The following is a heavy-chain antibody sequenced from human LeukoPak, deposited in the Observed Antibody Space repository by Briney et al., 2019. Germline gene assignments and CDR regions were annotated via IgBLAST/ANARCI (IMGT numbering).Heavy chain of an antibody. V-gene: IGHV3-13*01. CDR2: LGSAGDR. Sequence: GGSLRLSCAASGFTLSDYDIHWVRQPIGKGLDWVSGLGSAGDRYHAGSERGRFTISREDAENSVYLQMNGLRPEDTAIYYCARAKRETSTRPWTSGMDVWGQGTRVTVSS. CDR3: ARAKRETSTRPWTSGMDV. J-gene: IGHJ6*02. CDR1: GFTLSDYD. D-gene: IGHD3/OR15-3a*01.